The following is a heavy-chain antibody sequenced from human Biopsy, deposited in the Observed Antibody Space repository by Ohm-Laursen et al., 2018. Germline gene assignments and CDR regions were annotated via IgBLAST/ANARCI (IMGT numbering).Heavy chain of an antibody. CDR2: IIPMFGTA. CDR3: ARGPHSGSHSCFDY. D-gene: IGHD1-26*01. CDR1: GGTFIDYA. J-gene: IGHJ4*02. V-gene: IGHV1-69*01. Sequence: SSVKVSCKASGGTFIDYAISWVQQAPGQGLEWMGGIIPMFGTANYAQMFQGRVTISADESTSTSYMELSSLTTEDTAIYYCARGPHSGSHSCFDYWGRGTLVTVSS.